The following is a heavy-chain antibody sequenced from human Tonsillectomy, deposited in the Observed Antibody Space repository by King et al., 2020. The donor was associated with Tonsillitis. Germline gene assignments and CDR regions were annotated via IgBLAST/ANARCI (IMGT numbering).Heavy chain of an antibody. CDR3: ARVSGSYGGGFDS. D-gene: IGHD1-26*01. Sequence: VQLQQWGAGLLKPSDTLSLTCAVYGGPFSDYYWSWIRQPPGKGLEWIGQINHSGNTNYNPSLKGPVTMSVDTSKNQVSVRLSSVTAADTAVYYCARVSGSYGGGFDSWGQGTLVTVSS. V-gene: IGHV4-34*01. CDR2: INHSGNT. J-gene: IGHJ4*02. CDR1: GGPFSDYY.